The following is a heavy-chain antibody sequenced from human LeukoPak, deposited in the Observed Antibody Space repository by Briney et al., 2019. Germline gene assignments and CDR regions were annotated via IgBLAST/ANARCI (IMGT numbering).Heavy chain of an antibody. CDR1: GFTFSNYW. J-gene: IGHJ4*02. CDR2: IKPDGREE. CDR3: ARDKRAVAGIWSSDY. Sequence: GGSLRLSCAASGFTFSNYWMTWVRQAPGKGLEWVANIKPDGREEYYVGSVKGRFTISRDSAKNSLYLQMNSLRAEDTAVYYCARDKRAVAGIWSSDYWGQGTLVTVSS. D-gene: IGHD6-19*01. V-gene: IGHV3-7*01.